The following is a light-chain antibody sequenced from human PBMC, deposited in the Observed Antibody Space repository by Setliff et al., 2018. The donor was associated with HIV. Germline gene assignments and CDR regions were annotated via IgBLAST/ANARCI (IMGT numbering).Light chain of an antibody. CDR2: EVS. CDR3: CSYGGPSTFYV. J-gene: IGLJ1*01. V-gene: IGLV2-14*01. Sequence: QSVLTQPASVSGSPGQSITISCTGTSNDFGSYDYVSWYQHQPGKVPKLMIYEVSNRPSGVSDRFSGSKSGNTASLTISGLQAADEADYYCCSYGGPSTFYVFGTGTKVTVL. CDR1: SNDFGSYDY.